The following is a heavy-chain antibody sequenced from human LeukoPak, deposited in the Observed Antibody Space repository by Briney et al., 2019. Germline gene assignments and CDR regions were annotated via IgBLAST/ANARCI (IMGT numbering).Heavy chain of an antibody. CDR1: GYTFTGYY. Sequence: ASVKVSCKASGYTFTGYYMHWVRQAPGQGLEWMGRINPNSGGTNYAQKFQGRVTMTRDTSISTVYMELSRLRSDDTAVYYCARDAKSSGYYPRSTSYYFDYWGQGTLVTVSS. CDR3: ARDAKSSGYYPRSTSYYFDY. V-gene: IGHV1-2*06. D-gene: IGHD3-22*01. CDR2: INPNSGGT. J-gene: IGHJ4*02.